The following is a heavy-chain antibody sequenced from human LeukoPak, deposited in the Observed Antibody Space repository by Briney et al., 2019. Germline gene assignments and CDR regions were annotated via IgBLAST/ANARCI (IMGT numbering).Heavy chain of an antibody. Sequence: GGSLRLSCAASGFTVSNNYMSWVRQAPGKGLEWVSVIYSGGSTYYADSVKGRFTISRDNSKNTLYLQMNSLRAEDTAVYYCATAKGADYGDYFGYWGQGTLVTVSS. CDR1: GFTVSNNY. D-gene: IGHD4-17*01. V-gene: IGHV3-53*01. CDR3: ATAKGADYGDYFGY. J-gene: IGHJ4*02. CDR2: IYSGGST.